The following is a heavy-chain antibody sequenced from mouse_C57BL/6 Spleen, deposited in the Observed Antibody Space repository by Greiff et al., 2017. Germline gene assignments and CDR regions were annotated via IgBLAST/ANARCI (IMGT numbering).Heavy chain of an antibody. CDR3: ARWDYYDCDDAY. V-gene: IGHV1-81*01. Sequence: VQLQQSGAELARPGASVKLSCKASGYTFTSYGISWVKQRTGQGLEWIGEIYPRSGNTYYNEKFKGKATLTADKSSSTAYMELRSLTSEDSAVYFCARWDYYDCDDAYWGQGTLVTVSA. CDR2: IYPRSGNT. J-gene: IGHJ3*01. CDR1: GYTFTSYG. D-gene: IGHD2-4*01.